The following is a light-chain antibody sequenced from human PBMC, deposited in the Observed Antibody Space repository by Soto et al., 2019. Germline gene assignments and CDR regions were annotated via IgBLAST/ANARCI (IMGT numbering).Light chain of an antibody. J-gene: IGLJ3*02. CDR3: SSYVRSSSSWV. V-gene: IGLV2-14*01. CDR1: SSDVGNYNY. Sequence: QSALTQPASVSGSPRQSITISCTGTSSDVGNYNYVSWYQLHPGKAPKLMIYEVTNRPSGVSDRFSGSKSGNTASLTVSGLQAEDEGDYYCSSYVRSSSSWVFGGGTKLTVL. CDR2: EVT.